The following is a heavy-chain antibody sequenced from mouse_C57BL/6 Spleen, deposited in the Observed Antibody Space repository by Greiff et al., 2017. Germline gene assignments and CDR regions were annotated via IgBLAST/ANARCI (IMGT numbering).Heavy chain of an antibody. CDR2: IDPSDSYT. CDR3: ARGYYGSSHWYFDV. D-gene: IGHD1-1*01. J-gene: IGHJ1*03. V-gene: IGHV1-59*01. CDR1: GYTFTSYW. Sequence: QVHVKQPGAELVRPGTSVKLSCKASGYTFTSYWMHWVKQRPGQGLEWIGVIDPSDSYTNYNQKFKGKATLTVDTSSSTAYMQLSSLTSEDSAVYYCARGYYGSSHWYFDVWGTGTTVTVSS.